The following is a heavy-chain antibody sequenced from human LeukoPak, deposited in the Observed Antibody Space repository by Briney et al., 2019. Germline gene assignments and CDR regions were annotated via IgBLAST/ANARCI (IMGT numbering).Heavy chain of an antibody. Sequence: ASVKVSCKASGYTFTGYYMNWVRQAPGQGLEWMGRINPNSGGTHYAQKFQGRVTMTRDTSISTAYMELSRLTSDDTAVYYCASPRGRDGYNYGFFDYWGQGTLVTVSS. CDR3: ASPRGRDGYNYGFFDY. CDR2: INPNSGGT. D-gene: IGHD5-24*01. CDR1: GYTFTGYY. V-gene: IGHV1-2*06. J-gene: IGHJ4*02.